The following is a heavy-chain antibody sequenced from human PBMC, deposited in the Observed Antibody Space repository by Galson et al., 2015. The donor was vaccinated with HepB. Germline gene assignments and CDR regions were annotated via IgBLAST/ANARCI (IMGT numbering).Heavy chain of an antibody. CDR2: ISRSSAHI. CDR3: AGDRWWCPSIYYYYGMDV. CDR1: GFTLRSYS. V-gene: IGHV3-21*04. J-gene: IGHJ6*02. Sequence: SLRLSCAASGFTLRSYSMNWVRQAPGKGLEWVSSISRSSAHINYADSVKGRFTVSRDNAKNSLYLQINSLRPEDTAMYYCAGDRWWCPSIYYYYGMDVWGQGATGTVAS. D-gene: IGHD2-21*01.